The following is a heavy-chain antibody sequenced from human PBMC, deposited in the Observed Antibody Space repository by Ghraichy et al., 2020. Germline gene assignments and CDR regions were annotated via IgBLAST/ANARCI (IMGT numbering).Heavy chain of an antibody. V-gene: IGHV4-59*01. J-gene: IGHJ6*02. D-gene: IGHD6-13*01. CDR3: ARGQQLWYYYYYGMDV. CDR2: IYYSGST. Sequence: SETLSLTCTVSGGSISSYYWSWIRQPPGKGLEWIGYIYYSGSTNYNPSLKSRVTISVDTSKNQFSLKLSSVTAADTAVYYCARGQQLWYYYYYGMDVWGQGTTVTVSS. CDR1: GGSISSYY.